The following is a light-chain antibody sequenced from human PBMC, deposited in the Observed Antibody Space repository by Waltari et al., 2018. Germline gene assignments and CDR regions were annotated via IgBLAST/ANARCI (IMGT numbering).Light chain of an antibody. Sequence: SVMTQTPIPLSVTPGQPASIPCKSGQSLLHNDRKTYLCWYLQKPCQPPQLLFYESSNRFPGMPERFTGSVSGTDFTLTISRVEAEYVGVYYCMQGLQSPVTFGQGTKLEI. J-gene: IGKJ2*01. CDR1: QSLLHNDRKTY. CDR2: ESS. V-gene: IGKV2D-29*01. CDR3: MQGLQSPVT.